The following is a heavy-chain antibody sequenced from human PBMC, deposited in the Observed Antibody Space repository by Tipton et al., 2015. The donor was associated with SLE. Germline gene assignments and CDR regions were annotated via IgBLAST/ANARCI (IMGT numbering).Heavy chain of an antibody. Sequence: LRLSCTVSGGSISSYYWSWIRQPPGKGLEWIGYIYYSGSTNYNPSLKSRVTISVDTSKNQFSLKLSSVTAADTAVYYCARGVGSGSPLDYWGQGTLVTFSS. CDR1: GGSISSYY. D-gene: IGHD1-26*01. CDR3: ARGVGSGSPLDY. CDR2: IYYSGST. V-gene: IGHV4-59*01. J-gene: IGHJ4*02.